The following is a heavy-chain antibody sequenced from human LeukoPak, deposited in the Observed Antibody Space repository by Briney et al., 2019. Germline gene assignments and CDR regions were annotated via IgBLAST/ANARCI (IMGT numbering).Heavy chain of an antibody. V-gene: IGHV4-39*07. J-gene: IGHJ4*02. D-gene: IGHD6-6*01. Sequence: PSETLSLTCTVSGGSISGSSYYWGWIRQPPGKGLEWIGSIYYSGSTYYNPSLKSRVTISVDTSKNQFSLKLSSVTAADTAVYYCARARIAARGRLDYWGQGTLVTVSS. CDR3: ARARIAARGRLDY. CDR2: IYYSGST. CDR1: GGSISGSSYY.